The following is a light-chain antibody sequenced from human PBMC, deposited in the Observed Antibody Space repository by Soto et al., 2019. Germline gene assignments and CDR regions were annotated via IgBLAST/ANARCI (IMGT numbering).Light chain of an antibody. V-gene: IGKV3-11*01. CDR2: EAC. CDR1: QPVSSH. J-gene: IGKJ2*01. Sequence: ETMLTQSPASPSLTPGESATLSCWASQPVSSHLAWYQQKPGQAPRLLIYEACNRATGIPARFSGSGSGTDFTLTISSLEPEDSAVYYCQQRDNWPPLYTFGQGNKVEIK. CDR3: QQRDNWPPLYT.